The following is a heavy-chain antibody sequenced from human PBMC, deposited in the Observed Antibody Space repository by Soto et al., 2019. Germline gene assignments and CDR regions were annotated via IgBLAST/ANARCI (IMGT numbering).Heavy chain of an antibody. V-gene: IGHV4-59*01. CDR3: AVTTATEYFHY. D-gene: IGHD1-1*01. CDR1: GGSIRNYY. CDR2: IYYSGNT. J-gene: IGHJ1*01. Sequence: QMQLQESGPGLVKPSETLSLTCTVSGGSIRNYYWSWIRQPPGKGLEWIGFIYYSGNTNYNPSLKSRVTITVDAYKNQFSQKMTAVTAADTAVYYCAVTTATEYFHYWGQCTVVTVSS.